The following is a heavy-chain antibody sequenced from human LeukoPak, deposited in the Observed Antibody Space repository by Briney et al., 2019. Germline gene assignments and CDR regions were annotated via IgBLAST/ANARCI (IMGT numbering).Heavy chain of an antibody. CDR1: GASVSNHY. CDR2: IYNSGSA. CDR3: ARHRDPSGHYVTAWFDP. V-gene: IGHV4-59*02. Sequence: SETLSLTCAVSGASVSNHYWTWLRQPPGKGLECIGVIYNSGSANYSPSLKSRVTISIDTSKNQLSLKLISVTAADTALYYCARHRDPSGHYVTAWFDPWGDGTLVTVSS. D-gene: IGHD4-17*01. J-gene: IGHJ5*02.